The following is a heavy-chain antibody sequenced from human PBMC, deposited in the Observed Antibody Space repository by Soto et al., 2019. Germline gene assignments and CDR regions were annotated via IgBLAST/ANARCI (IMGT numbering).Heavy chain of an antibody. J-gene: IGHJ4*02. CDR3: ARQSAYGPFDS. V-gene: IGHV5-51*01. CDR2: IHPANSDI. Sequence: QLVQSGADVKKPGESLKISCKGSGYYFTDSSIAWVRQMPGKGLEWMGIIHPANSDISYIPAFQGHITISADKSITTAYLQWSSLRYSATARYFCARQSAYGPFDSWGQGSLVTVSS. CDR1: GYYFTDSS. D-gene: IGHD5-12*01.